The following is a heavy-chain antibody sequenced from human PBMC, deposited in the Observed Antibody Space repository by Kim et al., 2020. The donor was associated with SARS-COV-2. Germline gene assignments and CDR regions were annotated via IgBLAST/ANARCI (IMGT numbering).Heavy chain of an antibody. Sequence: SYADSVKGRFTISRDNAKNTLYLQMNSLRAEDTAVYYCARVRPPLPDPDYWGQGTLVTVSS. V-gene: IGHV3-74*01. D-gene: IGHD1-26*01. J-gene: IGHJ4*02. CDR3: ARVRPPLPDPDY.